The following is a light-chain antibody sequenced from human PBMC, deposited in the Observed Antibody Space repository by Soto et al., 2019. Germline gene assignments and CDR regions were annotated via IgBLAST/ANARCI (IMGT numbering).Light chain of an antibody. V-gene: IGKV1-39*01. CDR2: GTS. CDR1: QRISTF. J-gene: IGKJ1*01. CDR3: QQSFTPPWT. Sequence: DIRLTQSPSSLSASGGDRVTITCQASQRISTFLNWYRQKPGKAPEILIYGTSNLQTGTPSRFSGSGSGTDFTLTVSGLQPEDSATYYCQQSFTPPWTFGQGTKVEFK.